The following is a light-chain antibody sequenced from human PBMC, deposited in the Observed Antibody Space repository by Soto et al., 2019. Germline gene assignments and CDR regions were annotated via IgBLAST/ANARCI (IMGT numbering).Light chain of an antibody. CDR1: SSDVGGYNS. CDR3: SSYTTGGSYV. CDR2: DVR. Sequence: QSALTQPASVSGSPGLSIAISCTGTSSDVGGYNSVSWYQQHPGKAPKLMIYDVRNRPSGVSNRFSGSKSGNTASLTISGLQAEDESDYYCSSYTTGGSYVFGTGTKLTVL. V-gene: IGLV2-14*01. J-gene: IGLJ1*01.